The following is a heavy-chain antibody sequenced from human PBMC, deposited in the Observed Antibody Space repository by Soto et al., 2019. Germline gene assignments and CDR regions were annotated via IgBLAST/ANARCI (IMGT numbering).Heavy chain of an antibody. V-gene: IGHV4-61*08. J-gene: IGHJ5*02. CDR3: ARIPVDTYMINWFDP. CDR1: GGSVSSGDYY. D-gene: IGHD5-18*01. Sequence: SETLSLTCTVSGGSVSSGDYYWSWIRQPPGKGLEWIGYIYYSGSTNYNPSLKSRVSISLDTSKNQFSLRLTSVTAADTAVYYCARIPVDTYMINWFDPWGQGTLVTVS. CDR2: IYYSGST.